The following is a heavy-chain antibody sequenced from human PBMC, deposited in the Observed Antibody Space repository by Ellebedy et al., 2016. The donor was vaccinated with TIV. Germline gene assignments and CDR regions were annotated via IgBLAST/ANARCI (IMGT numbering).Heavy chain of an antibody. CDR1: GFTFSSYS. D-gene: IGHD1-26*01. Sequence: GESLKISXSASGFTFSSYSMNWVRQAPGKGLEWVSSISTSGSYIYYADSVKGRFTLSRDNAKNSLYLQMNSLRAEDTAVYYCARDKIVGATYFDYWGQGTLVTVSS. CDR3: ARDKIVGATYFDY. J-gene: IGHJ4*02. V-gene: IGHV3-21*01. CDR2: ISTSGSYI.